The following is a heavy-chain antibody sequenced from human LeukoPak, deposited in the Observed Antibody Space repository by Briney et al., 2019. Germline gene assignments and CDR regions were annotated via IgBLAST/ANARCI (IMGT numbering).Heavy chain of an antibody. CDR2: ISHSGANT. CDR1: GFTFRDSA. D-gene: IGHD3-16*01. J-gene: IGHJ4*02. V-gene: IGHV3-23*01. Sequence: PGGALRLSCAASGFTFRDSAMDWVREAPGKGLEWVSLISHSGANTFYADSVKGRFTVSRDNSKNMMYLQMNSLRAEDTAVYYCAKDYEASIWGQGTLVTAS. CDR3: AKDYEASI.